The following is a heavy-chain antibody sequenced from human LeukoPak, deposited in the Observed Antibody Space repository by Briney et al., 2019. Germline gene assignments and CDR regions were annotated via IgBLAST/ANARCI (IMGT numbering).Heavy chain of an antibody. Sequence: GGSLRLSCAASGFTFSSYAMSWVRQAPGKGLEWVSAISGSGGSTYYADSVKGRFTISRDNSKNTLYLQMNSLRAEDTAVYYCAKAPEPLIVVVVAATNWGQGTLVTVSS. CDR2: ISGSGGST. CDR3: AKAPEPLIVVVVAATN. J-gene: IGHJ4*02. D-gene: IGHD2-15*01. V-gene: IGHV3-23*01. CDR1: GFTFSSYA.